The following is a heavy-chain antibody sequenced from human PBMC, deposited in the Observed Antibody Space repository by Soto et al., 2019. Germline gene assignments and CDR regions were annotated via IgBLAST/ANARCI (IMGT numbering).Heavy chain of an antibody. CDR3: ARSRRNYFDP. Sequence: SETLSLTCPVSGGSISVYYWNWIRPSPGKGLEWIGYISYSGTTKYNPSLKSRVTISVDTSKNQFSLKLSSVTAADTAVYYCARSRRNYFDPWGQGTLVTVSS. CDR2: ISYSGTT. J-gene: IGHJ5*02. CDR1: GGSISVYY. V-gene: IGHV4-59*01.